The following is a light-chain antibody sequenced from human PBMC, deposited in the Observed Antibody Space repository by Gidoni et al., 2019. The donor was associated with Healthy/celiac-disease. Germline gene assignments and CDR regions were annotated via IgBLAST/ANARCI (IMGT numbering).Light chain of an antibody. CDR1: QSVLYSSNNKNY. CDR3: QQYYSTPYT. V-gene: IGKV4-1*01. J-gene: IGKJ2*01. CDR2: WAS. Sequence: DIVMTQSPDSLAVSLGERATINCKSSQSVLYSSNNKNYLAWYQQKPGQPPELLIYWASTRESGVADQFSGSGSGTDFTLTISSLQAEDVAVYYCQQYYSTPYTCGQGTRLGIK.